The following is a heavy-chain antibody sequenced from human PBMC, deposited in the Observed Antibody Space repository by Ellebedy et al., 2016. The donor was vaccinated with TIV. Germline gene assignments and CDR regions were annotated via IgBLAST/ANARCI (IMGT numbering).Heavy chain of an antibody. CDR1: GFTFSSFH. CDR2: IFTDDTAERT. D-gene: IGHD6-19*01. V-gene: IGHV3-53*01. CDR3: ARATQWLAFES. J-gene: IGHJ4*02. Sequence: GESLKISCTTSGFTFSSFHMNWVRQAPGKGLEYVSVIFTDDTAERTNSADSVKGRFSISRDISKNTLFLQMNSLGAEDTAVYYCARATQWLAFESWGQGTLVTVSS.